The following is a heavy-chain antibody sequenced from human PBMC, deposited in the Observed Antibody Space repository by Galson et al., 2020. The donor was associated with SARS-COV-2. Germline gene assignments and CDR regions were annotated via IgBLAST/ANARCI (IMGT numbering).Heavy chain of an antibody. CDR1: GFTFSSYR. CDR3: AREMGYGDAFDI. V-gene: IGHV3-48*01. CDR2: ISSTRSPI. J-gene: IGHJ3*02. Sequence: GGSLRLSCAASGFTFSSYRMHWVRPPPGKGLEWISYISSTRSPIYYSDAVTGRFIISRDNAKNSLYLQMNSLRADDTALYYCAREMGYGDAFDIWGQVTVVTVSS. D-gene: IGHD5-12*01.